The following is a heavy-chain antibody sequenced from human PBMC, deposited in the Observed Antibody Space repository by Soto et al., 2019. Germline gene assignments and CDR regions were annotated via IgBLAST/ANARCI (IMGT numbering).Heavy chain of an antibody. CDR3: AADPGHCSRTSCREKKGDY. Sequence: SVKVSGKASGFTFTSSAVQWVRQARGQRLERIGWIVVGSGNTNYAQKFQERVTITRDMSTSTAYMELSSLRSEDTAVYYCAADPGHCSRTSCREKKGDYWGRGTMVTVS. D-gene: IGHD2-2*01. CDR2: IVVGSGNT. J-gene: IGHJ4*02. V-gene: IGHV1-58*01. CDR1: GFTFTSSA.